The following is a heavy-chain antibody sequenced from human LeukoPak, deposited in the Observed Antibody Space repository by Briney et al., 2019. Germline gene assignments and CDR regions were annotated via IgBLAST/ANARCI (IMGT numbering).Heavy chain of an antibody. CDR2: IYYSGST. D-gene: IGHD2-15*01. CDR1: GCSISSGGYY. CDR3: ARDRRALTSALQTSWFDP. V-gene: IGHV4-31*03. J-gene: IGHJ5*02. Sequence: SQTLSLTCTVSGCSISSGGYYWSWIRQHPGKGLEWIGYIYYSGSTYYYPSLKSRATISVDTSKNQFSLKLSSVTAAATAEYYCARDRRALTSALQTSWFDPWGQGTLVTASS.